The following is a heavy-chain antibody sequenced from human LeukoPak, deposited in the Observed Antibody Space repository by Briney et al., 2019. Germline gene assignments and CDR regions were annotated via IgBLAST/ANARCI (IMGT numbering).Heavy chain of an antibody. CDR2: IGAYNGNT. V-gene: IGHV1-18*01. CDR3: ARAPPLPMAAPRYMDV. Sequence: GASVKVSCKASGYTFTSYGISWVRQAPGQGLEWMGWIGAYNGNTNYAQKLQGRVTMTTDTSTSTAYMALRSLRSEDTAVYYCARAPPLPMAAPRYMDVWGKGTTVTISS. CDR1: GYTFTSYG. D-gene: IGHD2-15*01. J-gene: IGHJ6*03.